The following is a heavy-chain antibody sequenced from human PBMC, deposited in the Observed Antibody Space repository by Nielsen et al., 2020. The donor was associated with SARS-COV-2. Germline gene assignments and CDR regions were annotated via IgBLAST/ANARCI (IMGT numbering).Heavy chain of an antibody. CDR1: GGSVNTHAW. D-gene: IGHD3-3*01. CDR3: AKFESRITIFENAFDI. J-gene: IGHJ3*02. CDR2: VYHSGAT. Sequence: SETLSLTCAVFGGSVNTHAWWSWVRQAPGKGLEWIGEVYHSGATNYNPSLRSRVTLSMDKSRNQFSLKMTAVTAADTAVYFCAKFESRITIFENAFDIWGQGTMVTVSS. V-gene: IGHV4-4*02.